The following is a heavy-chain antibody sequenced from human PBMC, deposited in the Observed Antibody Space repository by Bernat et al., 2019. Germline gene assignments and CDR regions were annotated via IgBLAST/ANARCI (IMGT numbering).Heavy chain of an antibody. V-gene: IGHV4-59*08. Sequence: QVQLQESGPGLVKPSETLSLTCTVSGGSISSYYWSWIRQPPGKGLEWIGYIYYSGSTNYNPSLKSRVTISVDTSKNQFSLKLSSVTAADTAVYYCARHRPTYYYDSSGGWGYFDLWGRGTLVTVSS. D-gene: IGHD3-22*01. J-gene: IGHJ2*01. CDR2: IYYSGST. CDR1: GGSISSYY. CDR3: ARHRPTYYYDSSGGWGYFDL.